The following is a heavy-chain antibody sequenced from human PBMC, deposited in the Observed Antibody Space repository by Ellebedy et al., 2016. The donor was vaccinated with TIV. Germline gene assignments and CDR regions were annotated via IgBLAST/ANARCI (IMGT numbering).Heavy chain of an antibody. Sequence: TIGSHYWGWIRRPPGKGLEWVSSISGSGSRTYYADSVKGRFTISRDNSKNTVYVQMNSLRAEDTAVYYCAKDCSSPSCYNPFDYWGQGTLVTVSS. D-gene: IGHD2-2*02. J-gene: IGHJ4*02. CDR1: TIGSHY. V-gene: IGHV3-23*01. CDR3: AKDCSSPSCYNPFDY. CDR2: ISGSGSRT.